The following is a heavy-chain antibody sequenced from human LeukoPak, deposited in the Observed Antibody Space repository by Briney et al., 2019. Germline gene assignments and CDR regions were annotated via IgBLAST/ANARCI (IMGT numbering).Heavy chain of an antibody. CDR3: AREGAHDAFDI. J-gene: IGHJ3*02. CDR1: GGSISSYY. D-gene: IGHD1-26*01. Sequence: SETLSLTCTVSGGSISSYYWSWIRQPPGKGLEWIGYIYYSGSTNYNPSLESRVTISVDTSKNQFSLKLSSVTAADTAVYYCAREGAHDAFDIWGQGTMVTVSS. V-gene: IGHV4-59*01. CDR2: IYYSGST.